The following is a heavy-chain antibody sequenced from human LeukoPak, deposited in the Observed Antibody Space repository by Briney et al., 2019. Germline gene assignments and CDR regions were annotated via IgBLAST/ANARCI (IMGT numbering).Heavy chain of an antibody. Sequence: PSETLSLTCTVSGGSISGTYYWSWIRQPAGKGLEWIERIYTSGSTNYDPSLKSRVTISVDKSNNQFSLMLSSVTAADAAVYYCARGKQYAVDYWGQGILVTVSP. CDR1: GGSISGTYY. D-gene: IGHD6-19*01. V-gene: IGHV4-4*07. CDR2: IYTSGST. J-gene: IGHJ4*02. CDR3: ARGKQYAVDY.